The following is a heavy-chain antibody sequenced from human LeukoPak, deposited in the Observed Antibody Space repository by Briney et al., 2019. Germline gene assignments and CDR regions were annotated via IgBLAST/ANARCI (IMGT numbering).Heavy chain of an antibody. J-gene: IGHJ4*02. V-gene: IGHV4-59*01. CDR3: ARIKDGDYFDY. CDR1: GGSISSYY. D-gene: IGHD4-17*01. CDR2: IYYSGST. Sequence: PSETLSLTCTVSGGSISSYYWSWIRQPPGKGLEWIGYIYYSGSTNYNPSLKSRVTISVGTSKNQFSLKLSSVTAADTAVYYCARIKDGDYFDYWGQGTLVTVSS.